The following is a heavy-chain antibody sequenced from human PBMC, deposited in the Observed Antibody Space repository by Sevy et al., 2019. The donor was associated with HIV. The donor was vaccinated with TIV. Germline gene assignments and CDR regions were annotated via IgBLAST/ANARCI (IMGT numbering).Heavy chain of an antibody. D-gene: IGHD7-27*01. CDR1: GFTFSTYG. V-gene: IGHV3-30*03. CDR3: ARDQLGSIDY. J-gene: IGHJ4*02. Sequence: GGSLRLSCAVSGFTFSTYGMHWVRQAPGKGLECVAMVSSDGSEINYADSVKGRFTISRDNSRNTLYLQMNSLRTEDTALYYCARDQLGSIDYWGQGTLVTVSS. CDR2: VSSDGSEI.